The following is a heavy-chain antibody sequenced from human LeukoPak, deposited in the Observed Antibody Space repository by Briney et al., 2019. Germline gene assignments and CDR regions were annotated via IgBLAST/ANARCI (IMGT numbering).Heavy chain of an antibody. J-gene: IGHJ4*02. Sequence: GRSLRLSCAASGFTFSSYAMHWVRQAPGKGLEWVAVISYDGSNKYYADSVKGQFTISRDNSKNTLYLQMNSLRAEDTAVYYCARDQGRILWGQGTLVTVSS. CDR1: GFTFSSYA. CDR2: ISYDGSNK. CDR3: ARDQGRIL. V-gene: IGHV3-30-3*01.